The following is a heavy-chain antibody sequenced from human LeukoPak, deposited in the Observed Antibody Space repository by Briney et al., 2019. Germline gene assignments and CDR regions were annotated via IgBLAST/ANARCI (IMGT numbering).Heavy chain of an antibody. V-gene: IGHV4-34*01. D-gene: IGHD3-3*01. CDR3: ARGRWSGAYYYYMDV. J-gene: IGHJ6*03. CDR2: INHSGST. Sequence: SETLSLTCAVYGGSFSGYYWSWIRQPPGKGLEWIGEINHSGSTNYNPSLKSRVTISVDTSKNQSSLKLSSVTAADTAVYYCARGRWSGAYYYYMDVWGKGTTVTVSS. CDR1: GGSFSGYY.